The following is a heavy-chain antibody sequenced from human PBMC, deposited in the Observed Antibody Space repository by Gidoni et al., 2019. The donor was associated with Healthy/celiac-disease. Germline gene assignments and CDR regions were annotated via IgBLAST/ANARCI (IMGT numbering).Heavy chain of an antibody. Sequence: EVQLLESGGGLVQPGGSLRLSCAASGFTFSSYAMSWVRQAPGKGLEWVSAISGSGGSTYYADSVKGRFTISRDNSKNTLYLKMNSLRAEDTAVYYCAKDYDILTGYDYWGQGTLVTVSS. J-gene: IGHJ4*02. V-gene: IGHV3-23*01. CDR2: ISGSGGST. D-gene: IGHD3-9*01. CDR1: GFTFSSYA. CDR3: AKDYDILTGYDY.